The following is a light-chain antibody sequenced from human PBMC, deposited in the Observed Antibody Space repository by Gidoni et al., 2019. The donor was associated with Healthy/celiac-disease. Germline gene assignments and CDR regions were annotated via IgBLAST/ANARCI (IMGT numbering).Light chain of an antibody. J-gene: IGLJ2*01. CDR2: DVS. V-gene: IGLV2-14*03. CDR3: SSYTIGSPLEV. CDR1: RSDVGGYNY. Sequence: QSALTQPASVPGSPGQSNPITCTGTRSDVGGYNYVSWYQQHPGKAPKPMIYDVSNRPSWVSNRFSGSKSGNPASLSISGLQAEDWADYYCSSYTIGSPLEVFGGGTKLSVL.